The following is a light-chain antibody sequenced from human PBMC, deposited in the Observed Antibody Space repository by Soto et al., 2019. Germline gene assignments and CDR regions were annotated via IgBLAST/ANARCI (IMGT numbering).Light chain of an antibody. Sequence: ESVLRQSPGTLSLSPGERATLSCRASQSVSSNYVAWYRQKPGQAPSLLVYGASTRATGIPARFSGSGSGTEFTLTISSLQSDDFAVYYCLQYDKWPPWTFGQGTKVDI. V-gene: IGKV3-15*01. CDR2: GAS. CDR3: LQYDKWPPWT. CDR1: QSVSSN. J-gene: IGKJ1*01.